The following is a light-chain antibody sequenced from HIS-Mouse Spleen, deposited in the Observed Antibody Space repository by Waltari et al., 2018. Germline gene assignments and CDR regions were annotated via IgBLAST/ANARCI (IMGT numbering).Light chain of an antibody. V-gene: IGLV3-19*01. Sequence: SSELTQDPAVSVALGQTVRITCQGDSLRSYYASWYQQKPGQAPVLVIYGKNNRPSGIPVRFSGSSSGNTASLTITGAQAEDEADYYCNSRDSSGTEVFGGGTKLTVL. CDR2: GKN. CDR1: SLRSYY. J-gene: IGLJ2*01. CDR3: NSRDSSGTEV.